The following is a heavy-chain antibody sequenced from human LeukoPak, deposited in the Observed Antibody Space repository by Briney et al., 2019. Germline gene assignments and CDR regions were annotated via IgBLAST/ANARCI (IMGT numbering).Heavy chain of an antibody. V-gene: IGHV2-5*01. J-gene: IGHJ4*02. CDR3: AHRRSDMATVSFDS. CDR1: GFSLTTSGVG. CDR2: INGIDEK. Sequence: GSGPTLVNPTQTLTLTCTFSGFSLTTSGVGVGWIRQPPGKALEWLAFINGIDEKRYTPSLKSRLTITEDTSKNQVVLTMTVMDPVDTATYYCAHRRSDMATVSFDSWGQGTLVTVSS. D-gene: IGHD5-24*01.